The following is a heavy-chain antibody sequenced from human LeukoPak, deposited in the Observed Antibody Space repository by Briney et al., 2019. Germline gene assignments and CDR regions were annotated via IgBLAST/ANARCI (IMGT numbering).Heavy chain of an antibody. J-gene: IGHJ6*02. CDR1: GFTFSSYW. Sequence: PGGSLRLSCAASGFTFSSYWMHWVRQAPGKGLVWVSRINSDGTTTNYADSVKGRFTISRDNAKNTLFLQMNSLRAEDTAVYYCARGNYYAMDVWGQGTTVTVS. CDR2: INSDGTTT. V-gene: IGHV3-74*01. CDR3: ARGNYYAMDV.